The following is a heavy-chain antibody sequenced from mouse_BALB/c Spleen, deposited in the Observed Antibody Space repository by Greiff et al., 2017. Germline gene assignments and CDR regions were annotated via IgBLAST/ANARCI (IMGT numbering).Heavy chain of an antibody. CDR3: ARNTGTGYFDY. D-gene: IGHD2-14*01. V-gene: IGHV2-2*02. CDR2: IWSGGST. J-gene: IGHJ2*01. CDR1: GFSLTSYG. Sequence: VQLQQSGPGLVQPSQSLSITCTVSGFSLTSYGVHWVRQSPGKGLEWLGVIWSGGSTDYNAAFISRLSISKDNSKSQVFFKMNSLQANDTAIYYCARNTGTGYFDYWGQGTTRTVSS.